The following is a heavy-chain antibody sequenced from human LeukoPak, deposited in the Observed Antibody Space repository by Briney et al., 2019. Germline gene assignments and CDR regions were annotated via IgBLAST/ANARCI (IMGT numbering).Heavy chain of an antibody. D-gene: IGHD1-1*01. Sequence: HPGGSQRLSCAASGFAFSSYWMHWVRQPPGKGLLWVSRITSDGSITRYADSVKGRFTISRDNAKNTLYLQMNSLRAEDTAVYYCATDKGAAPEERADYWGQGTLVTVSS. CDR1: GFAFSSYW. J-gene: IGHJ4*02. CDR2: ITSDGSIT. V-gene: IGHV3-74*01. CDR3: ATDKGAAPEERADY.